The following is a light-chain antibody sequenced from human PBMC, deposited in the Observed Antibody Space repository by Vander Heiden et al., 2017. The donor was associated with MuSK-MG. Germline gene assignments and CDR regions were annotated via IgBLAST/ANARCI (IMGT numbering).Light chain of an antibody. CDR1: QTSDNF. J-gene: IGKJ2*02. CDR2: ATS. V-gene: IGKV1-39*01. CDR3: QHNYRYGIPVCT. Sequence: DPQMTQFPSSLSASVGDRVSITCRTSQTSDNFFNWYQQQPGKGPKLLIYATSNLQSGGPYRFSGYSSGKNGTLIISSLQPEECEKYYCQHNYRYGIPVCTFGQGTKVEMK.